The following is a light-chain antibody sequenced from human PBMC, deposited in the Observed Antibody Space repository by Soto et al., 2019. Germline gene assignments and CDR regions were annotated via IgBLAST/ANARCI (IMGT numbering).Light chain of an antibody. CDR1: DDIINS. Sequence: DIQVTQSPSSLSASVGDGVTITCQASDDIINSLNWYQQKPGKAPKLLIHDASILQTGVPSRFSGGGSGTDFTFTITSLQPEDIATYYCQQYDILPITFGGGTKVDIK. CDR2: DAS. V-gene: IGKV1-33*01. CDR3: QQYDILPIT. J-gene: IGKJ4*01.